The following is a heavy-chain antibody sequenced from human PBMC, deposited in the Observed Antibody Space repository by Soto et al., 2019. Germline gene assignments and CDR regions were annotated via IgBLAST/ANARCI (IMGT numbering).Heavy chain of an antibody. Sequence: QVQLVQSGAEVKKPGSSVKVSCKASGGSFGNSAINWVRQTPGQGLEWLGGCIPVYRTLNYAQKFQGRVTITADESTGTAYMTLSSLSSDDTAVYYCATGVIWIGYFTVDSWGQGTRVTVSS. CDR3: ATGVIWIGYFTVDS. CDR2: CIPVYRTL. V-gene: IGHV1-69*01. D-gene: IGHD3-3*01. CDR1: GGSFGNSA. J-gene: IGHJ4*02.